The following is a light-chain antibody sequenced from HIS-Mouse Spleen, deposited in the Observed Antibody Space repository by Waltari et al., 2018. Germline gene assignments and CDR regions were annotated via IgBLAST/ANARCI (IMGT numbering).Light chain of an antibody. CDR2: DVS. J-gene: IGLJ2*01. Sequence: QSALTQPASVSGAPGQSIPISCTGTSSDVGGYHYVSCYQQHPGKAPKLMIYDVSNRPSGVSNRFSGSKSGNTASLTISGLQAEDEADYYCSSYTSSSFNVVFGGGTKLTVL. CDR1: SSDVGGYHY. V-gene: IGLV2-14*03. CDR3: SSYTSSSFNVV.